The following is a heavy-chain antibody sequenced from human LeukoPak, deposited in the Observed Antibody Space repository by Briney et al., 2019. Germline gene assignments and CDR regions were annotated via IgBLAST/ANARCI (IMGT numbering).Heavy chain of an antibody. CDR3: ARDLSKQWLRYFDY. Sequence: SETLSLTCTVSGGSISSSSYYWGGLRQPPGKGLEWIGSIYYSGSTYNNPSLKSRVTISVDTSNTQFSLKLSSVTAANTAVYYCARDLSKQWLRYFDYWGQGTLVTVSS. J-gene: IGHJ4*02. CDR2: IYYSGST. CDR1: GGSISSSSYY. D-gene: IGHD6-19*01. V-gene: IGHV4-39*07.